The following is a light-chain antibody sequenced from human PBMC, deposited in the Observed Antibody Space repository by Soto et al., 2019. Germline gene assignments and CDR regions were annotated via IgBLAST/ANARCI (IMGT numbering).Light chain of an antibody. CDR3: ATWDDSLNGWV. J-gene: IGLJ3*02. CDR1: SSNIGRNT. CDR2: SNN. Sequence: QPVLTQPPSASGTPGQRVTISCSGSSSNIGRNTVNWYQQLPETAPKLLIYSNNERPSGVPDRFSGSKSGTSASLAISGLQSEDEADYYCATWDDSLNGWVFGGGTKLTVL. V-gene: IGLV1-44*01.